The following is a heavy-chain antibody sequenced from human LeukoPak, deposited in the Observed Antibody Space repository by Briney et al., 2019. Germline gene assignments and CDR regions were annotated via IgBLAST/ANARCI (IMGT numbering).Heavy chain of an antibody. CDR1: GGSISSYY. CDR2: IYYSGST. Sequence: SETLSLTCTVSGGSISSYYWSWIRQPPGKGLEWIGYIYYSGSTNYNPSLKSRVTISVDTSKNQFSLKLSSVTAADTAVYYCARGRSGSYLVLHAFDIWGQGTMVTVSS. V-gene: IGHV4-59*08. CDR3: ARGRSGSYLVLHAFDI. J-gene: IGHJ3*02. D-gene: IGHD1-26*01.